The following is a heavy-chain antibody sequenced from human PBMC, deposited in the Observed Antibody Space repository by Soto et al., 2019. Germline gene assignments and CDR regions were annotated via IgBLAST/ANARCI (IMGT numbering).Heavy chain of an antibody. CDR2: VYYRGRS. J-gene: IGHJ4*02. V-gene: IGHV4-39*01. Sequence: SETLSLTCTVSGGSVTNSSYYWGWIRQSPGKGLEWIGSVYYRGRSYSKSSVKSRVTISVDTSKNRFSLSLNSVTASDTAVYFCVSQRTTVPTQAYFDYWGPGALVTVSS. CDR1: GGSVTNSSYY. D-gene: IGHD4-17*01. CDR3: VSQRTTVPTQAYFDY.